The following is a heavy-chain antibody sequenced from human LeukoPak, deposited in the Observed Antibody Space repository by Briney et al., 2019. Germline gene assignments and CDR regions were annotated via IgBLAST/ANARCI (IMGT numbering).Heavy chain of an antibody. D-gene: IGHD6-19*01. J-gene: IGHJ4*02. Sequence: ASVKVSCKASGYSFTTYYMHWVRQAPGQGLEWMGIINPSGGSTDYSQRFQGRVTMTRDTSTSTVHMELSSLRSDDTAVYYCARAEPFSGGWYYHYWRQGTLVTVSS. CDR2: INPSGGST. V-gene: IGHV1-46*01. CDR3: ARAEPFSGGWYYHY. CDR1: GYSFTTYY.